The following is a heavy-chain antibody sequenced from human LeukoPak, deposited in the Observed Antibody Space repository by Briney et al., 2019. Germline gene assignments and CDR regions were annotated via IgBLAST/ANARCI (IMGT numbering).Heavy chain of an antibody. CDR2: ISSSSTTI. J-gene: IGHJ4*02. V-gene: IGHV3-48*01. CDR1: GFTFSYYT. CDR3: ARQNSGGYVDY. D-gene: IGHD1-26*01. Sequence: GESLKISCAASGFTFSYYTMNWVRQAPGKGLEWVSYISSSSTTIYYADSVKGRFTVSRDNAKNSLYLQMNSLRADDTAVYYCARQNSGGYVDYWGQGTLVTVSS.